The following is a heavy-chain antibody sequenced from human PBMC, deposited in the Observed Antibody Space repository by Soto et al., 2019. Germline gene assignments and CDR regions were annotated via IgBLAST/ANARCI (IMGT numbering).Heavy chain of an antibody. CDR3: ARSESNDYVWGSYDHSFDY. V-gene: IGHV4-4*02. Sequence: SQTLSLTCAVAAGSISSSNCWSWVRQPPGKGLEWIGEIYHSGSTNYNPSLKSRVTISVDTSKNQFSLKLSSVTAADTAVYYCARSESNDYVWGSYDHSFDYWGQGTLVTVSS. J-gene: IGHJ4*02. CDR2: IYHSGST. D-gene: IGHD3-16*01. CDR1: AGSISSSNC.